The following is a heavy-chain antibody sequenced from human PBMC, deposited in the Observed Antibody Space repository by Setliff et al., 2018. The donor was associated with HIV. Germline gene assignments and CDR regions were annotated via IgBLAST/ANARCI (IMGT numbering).Heavy chain of an antibody. J-gene: IGHJ3*02. CDR1: GGSFSGYY. CDR2: IYHSGST. D-gene: IGHD3-16*02. V-gene: IGHV4-34*01. Sequence: SETLSLTCTVYGGSFSGYYWSWIRQPPGMGLEWIGYIYHSGSTYYNPSLKSRVTISVDRSKNQFSLKLSSVTAADTAVYYCARVLVRGHAFDIWGQGTMVTVSS. CDR3: ARVLVRGHAFDI.